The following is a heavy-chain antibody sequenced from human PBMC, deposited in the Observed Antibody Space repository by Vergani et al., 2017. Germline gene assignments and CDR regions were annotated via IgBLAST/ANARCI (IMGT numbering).Heavy chain of an antibody. J-gene: IGHJ4*02. CDR1: GFTFSSYA. Sequence: QVQLVESGGGVVQPGRSLRLSCAASGFTFSSYAMHWVRQAPGKGLGWVAVISYDGSNKYYADSVKGRFTISRDNSKNTLYLQMNSLRAEDTAVYYCARDSPTYYYDSSGVFDYWGQGTLVTVSS. CDR3: ARDSPTYYYDSSGVFDY. V-gene: IGHV3-30*01. CDR2: ISYDGSNK. D-gene: IGHD3-22*01.